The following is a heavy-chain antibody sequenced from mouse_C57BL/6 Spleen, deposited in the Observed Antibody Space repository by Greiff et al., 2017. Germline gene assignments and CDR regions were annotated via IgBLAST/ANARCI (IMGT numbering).Heavy chain of an antibody. J-gene: IGHJ2*01. V-gene: IGHV1-80*01. CDR3: ARSGYSNYEGYFDY. Sequence: QVQLQQSGAELVKPGASVKISCKASGYAFSSYWMNWVKQRPGKGLEWIGQIYPGDGDTNYNGKFKGKATLTADKSSSTAYMQLSSLTSEDSAVYFCARSGYSNYEGYFDYWGQGTTLTVSS. CDR1: GYAFSSYW. D-gene: IGHD2-5*01. CDR2: IYPGDGDT.